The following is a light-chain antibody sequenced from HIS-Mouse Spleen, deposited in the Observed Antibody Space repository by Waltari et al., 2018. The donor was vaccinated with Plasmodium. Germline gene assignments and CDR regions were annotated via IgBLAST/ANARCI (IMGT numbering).Light chain of an antibody. Sequence: EIVMTQSPATLSVSPGERATLSCRASQSVSSNLAWYQQKPGQATRLLIYGASTRATDMPASFSCSGSGTEFTLTISILQSEDFAVYYCQQYKNWSFTFGPGTKVDI. CDR3: QQYKNWSFT. CDR1: QSVSSN. V-gene: IGKV3-15*01. J-gene: IGKJ3*01. CDR2: GAS.